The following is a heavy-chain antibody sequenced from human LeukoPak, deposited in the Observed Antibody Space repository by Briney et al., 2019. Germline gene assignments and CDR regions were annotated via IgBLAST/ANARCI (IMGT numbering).Heavy chain of an antibody. CDR1: GGSISSYY. CDR3: ARVDPDSSSTLEVFDY. V-gene: IGHV4-59*01. Sequence: SESLSLTCTVSGGSISSYYWSWIRQPPGKGLEWVGYIYYSGSTNYNPSLKSRVTISVDTSKNQFSLKLSSVTAADTAVYYCARVDPDSSSTLEVFDYWGQGTLVTVSS. J-gene: IGHJ4*02. CDR2: IYYSGST. D-gene: IGHD6-6*01.